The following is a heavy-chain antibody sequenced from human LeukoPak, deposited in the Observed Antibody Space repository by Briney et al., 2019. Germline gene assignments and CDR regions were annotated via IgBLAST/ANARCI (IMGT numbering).Heavy chain of an antibody. D-gene: IGHD4-23*01. CDR2: ISSSSSTI. Sequence: PGGSLRLSCAASGFTFSSYRMNWVRRAPGKGLEWVSYISSSSSTIYYADSVKGRFTISRDNAKNSLYLQMSSLRAEDTAVYYCARDSFADDYGGDAFDIWGQGTMVTVSS. J-gene: IGHJ3*02. CDR1: GFTFSSYR. CDR3: ARDSFADDYGGDAFDI. V-gene: IGHV3-48*04.